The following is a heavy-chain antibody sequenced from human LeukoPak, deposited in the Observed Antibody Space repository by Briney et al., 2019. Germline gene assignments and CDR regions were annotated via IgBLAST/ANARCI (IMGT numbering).Heavy chain of an antibody. D-gene: IGHD3-10*01. Sequence: SETLSLTYTVSGGSISNYYWSWIRQPPGKGLEWIGYISDSGTTNYNPSLKSRVTTSLDTSKNQFSLQLRSVTAADTAVYYSARDFMVRGDQVNYYYYYMDVWGTGATITVSS. CDR3: ARDFMVRGDQVNYYYYYMDV. CDR1: GGSISNYY. CDR2: ISDSGTT. J-gene: IGHJ6*03. V-gene: IGHV4-59*01.